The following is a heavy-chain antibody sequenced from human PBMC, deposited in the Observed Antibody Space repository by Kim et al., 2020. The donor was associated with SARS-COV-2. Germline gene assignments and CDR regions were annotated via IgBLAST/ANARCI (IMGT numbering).Heavy chain of an antibody. J-gene: IGHJ4*02. D-gene: IGHD2-2*01. V-gene: IGHV4-59*13. CDR2: IYYSGST. CDR3: ARGVPIDY. CDR1: GGSISSYY. Sequence: SETLSLTCTVSGGSISSYYWSWIRQPPGKGLEWIGYIYYSGSTNYNPSLKSRVTISVDTSKNQFSLKLSSVTAADTAVYYCARGVPIDYWGQGTLVTVSS.